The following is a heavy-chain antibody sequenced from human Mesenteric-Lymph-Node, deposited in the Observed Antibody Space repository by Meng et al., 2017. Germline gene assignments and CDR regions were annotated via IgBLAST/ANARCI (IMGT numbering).Heavy chain of an antibody. J-gene: IGHJ4*02. D-gene: IGHD5-12*01. Sequence: VLLQESGPGLGKPSGTLYLTCAVSGGSISSSNWWSWVRQSPGKGLEWIGEIYHSGSTNYNPSLKSRVTISVDKSKNQFSLNLNSVTAADAAVYYCARDSPGGYGYFDSWGQGTLVTVSS. V-gene: IGHV4-4*02. CDR3: ARDSPGGYGYFDS. CDR1: GGSISSSNW. CDR2: IYHSGST.